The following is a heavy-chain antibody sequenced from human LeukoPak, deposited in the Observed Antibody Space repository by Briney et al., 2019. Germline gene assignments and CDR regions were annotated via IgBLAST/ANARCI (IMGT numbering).Heavy chain of an antibody. CDR2: INPNSGGT. D-gene: IGHD2-2*01. Sequence: ASVKVSCKASGYTFTGYYMHWVRQAPGQGLEWMGWINPNSGGTNYAQKFQGRVTMTRDTSISTAYMELSRLRSDDTAVYYCARGGKSRGYCSSTNCYSGSAFDIWGQGTMVTVSS. CDR1: GYTFTGYY. J-gene: IGHJ3*02. V-gene: IGHV1-2*02. CDR3: ARGGKSRGYCSSTNCYSGSAFDI.